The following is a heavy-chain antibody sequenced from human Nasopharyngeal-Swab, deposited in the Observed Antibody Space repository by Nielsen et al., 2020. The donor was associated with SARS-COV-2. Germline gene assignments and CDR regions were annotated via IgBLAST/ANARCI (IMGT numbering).Heavy chain of an antibody. J-gene: IGHJ3*02. V-gene: IGHV3-30-3*01. D-gene: IGHD3-9*01. Sequence: GGSLRLSCAASGSTFSSYAMHWVRQAPGKGLEWVAVISYDGSNKYYADSVKGRFTISRDNSKNTLYLQMNSLRAEDTAVYYCARGQYYDILTGYSQDDAFDIWGQGTMVTVSS. CDR3: ARGQYYDILTGYSQDDAFDI. CDR1: GSTFSSYA. CDR2: ISYDGSNK.